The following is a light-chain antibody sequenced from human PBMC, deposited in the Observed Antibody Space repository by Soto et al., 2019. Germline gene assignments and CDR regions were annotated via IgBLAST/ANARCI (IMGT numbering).Light chain of an antibody. J-gene: IGKJ4*01. Sequence: EIVLIQSPATLSLSPGERATLSCRASQSVGSYLAWYQHKPGQAPRLLISDASNRATGIPARFSGSGSETDFTLPISSLEPEDSAVYYCQQRSNWPSLTFGGGTKVQMK. CDR3: QQRSNWPSLT. V-gene: IGKV3-11*01. CDR2: DAS. CDR1: QSVGSY.